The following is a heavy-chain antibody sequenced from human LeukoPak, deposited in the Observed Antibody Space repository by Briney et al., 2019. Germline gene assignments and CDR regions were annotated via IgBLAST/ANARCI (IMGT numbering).Heavy chain of an antibody. CDR2: ISGSGDNT. V-gene: IGHV3-23*01. J-gene: IGHJ4*02. CDR3: AKSSSFWSGYYPLGY. D-gene: IGHD3-3*01. Sequence: GGSLRLSCAASGFTFINYAMSWVRQAPGEGLEWVSGISGSGDNTYYADSVKGRFTVSRDNSKNTLYLQMNSLRAEDTAVYYCAKSSSFWSGYYPLGYWGRGTLVSVSS. CDR1: GFTFINYA.